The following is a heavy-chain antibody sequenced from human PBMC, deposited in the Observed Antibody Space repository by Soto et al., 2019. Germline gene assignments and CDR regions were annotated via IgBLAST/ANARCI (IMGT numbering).Heavy chain of an antibody. V-gene: IGHV1-46*01. CDR1: GYAFSNNF. CDR2: INPTTGLT. Sequence: QVQLVQSGAEVKKPGASVKVSCMASGYAFSNNFMHWVRQAPAQGLEWVGVINPTTGLTSNAQKFQGRITMTSDTSSSTAYMELSSLRSEDTAVYYCARVVGLNVGLAARYNYYAMDVWGQGTMVTVSS. CDR3: ARVVGLNVGLAARYNYYAMDV. J-gene: IGHJ6*02. D-gene: IGHD6-13*01.